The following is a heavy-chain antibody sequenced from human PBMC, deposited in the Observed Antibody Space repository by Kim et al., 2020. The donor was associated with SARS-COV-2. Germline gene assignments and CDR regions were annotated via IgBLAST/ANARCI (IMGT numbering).Heavy chain of an antibody. CDR3: ARDRVDTAMEPYYYYYGMDV. J-gene: IGHJ6*02. CDR1: GGSVSSGSYY. CDR2: IYYSGST. D-gene: IGHD5-18*01. V-gene: IGHV4-61*01. Sequence: SETLSLTCTVSGGSVSSGSYYWSWIRQPPGKGLEWIGYIYYSGSTNYNPSLKSRVTISVDTSKNQFSLKLSSVTAADTAVYYCARDRVDTAMEPYYYYYGMDVWGQGTTVTVSS.